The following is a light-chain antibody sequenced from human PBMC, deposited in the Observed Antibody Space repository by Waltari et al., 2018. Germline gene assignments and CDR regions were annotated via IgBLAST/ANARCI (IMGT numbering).Light chain of an antibody. Sequence: QSALSQPASVAGSPGQSLTINCTGYSTELASYNLDAWYQPHPNRAPKLIIYDATKRPSGISHRFSGANSGATASLRISGLQADDEADYYCCSYTGSSTSYGCGGGTKVTVL. J-gene: IGLJ1*01. CDR2: DAT. CDR1: STELASYNL. CDR3: CSYTGSSTSYG. V-gene: IGLV2-23*01.